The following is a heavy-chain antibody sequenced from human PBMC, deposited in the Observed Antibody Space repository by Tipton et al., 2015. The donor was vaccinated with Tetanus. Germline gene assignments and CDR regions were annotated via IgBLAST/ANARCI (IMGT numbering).Heavy chain of an antibody. CDR3: ARLSIASTGTYGLTFYYGMDV. CDR2: VYYSGST. J-gene: IGHJ6*02. D-gene: IGHD6-13*01. V-gene: IGHV4-39*02. Sequence: LRLSCTASSASISSSDFSWGWIRQPPGGGLEWIGTVYYSGSTYYNPSLKSRVAISVDTSKNPFSLRLSSVTAADTAVYYCARLSIASTGTYGLTFYYGMDVWGPGTTVTVSS. CDR1: SASISSSDFS.